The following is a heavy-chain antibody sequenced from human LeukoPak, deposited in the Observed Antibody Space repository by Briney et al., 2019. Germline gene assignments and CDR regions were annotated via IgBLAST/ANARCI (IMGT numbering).Heavy chain of an antibody. CDR2: INHGGST. CDR1: GGSFSGFY. J-gene: IGHJ5*02. D-gene: IGHD3-10*01. Sequence: PSETLSLTRAVYGGSFSGFYWSWIRQPPGKGLEWIGEINHGGSTNYNPSLKSRVTISVDTSKNQFPLKLSSVTAADTAVYYCARRPHHYYGSGTYYKRGNWFDPWGQGTLVTVSS. V-gene: IGHV4-34*01. CDR3: ARRPHHYYGSGTYYKRGNWFDP.